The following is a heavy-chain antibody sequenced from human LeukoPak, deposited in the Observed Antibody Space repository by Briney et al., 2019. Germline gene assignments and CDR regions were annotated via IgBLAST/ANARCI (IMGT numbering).Heavy chain of an antibody. CDR2: IYYSGST. CDR1: GGSISSYY. J-gene: IGHJ4*02. D-gene: IGHD4-17*01. CDR3: ARVRHPKGDYNRPSLIDY. V-gene: IGHV4-59*01. Sequence: SETLSLTCTVSGGSISSYYWSWIRQPPGKGLEWIGYIYYSGSTNYNPSLKSRVTISVDTSKNQFSLKLSSVTAADTAVYYCARVRHPKGDYNRPSLIDYCGQGTLVTVSS.